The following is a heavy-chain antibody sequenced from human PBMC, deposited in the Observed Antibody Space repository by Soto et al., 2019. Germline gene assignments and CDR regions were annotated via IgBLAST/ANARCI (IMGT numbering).Heavy chain of an antibody. CDR3: ARQIYDSDTGPNFQYYFDS. J-gene: IGHJ4*02. CDR2: IDPSDSQT. CDR1: GCSFAGYW. D-gene: IGHD3-22*01. V-gene: IGHV5-10-1*01. Sequence: PGESLKISCKGSGCSFAGYWITWVRQEPGKGLEWMGRIDPSDSQTYYSPSFRGHVTISVTKSITTVFLQWSSLRASDTAMYYCARQIYDSDTGPNFQYYFDSWGQGTPVTVSS.